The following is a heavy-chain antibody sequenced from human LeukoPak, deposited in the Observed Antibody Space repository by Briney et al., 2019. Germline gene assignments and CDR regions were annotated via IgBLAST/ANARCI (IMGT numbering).Heavy chain of an antibody. CDR1: GGSISSGGYY. Sequence: SETLSLTCTVSGGSISSGGYYWSWIRQHPGKGLEWIGYIYYSGSTYYNPSLKSRVTISVDTSKNQFSLKLSSVTAADTAVYYCARANPFIVLMVYVTYGMDVWGQGTTVTVSS. CDR2: IYYSGST. CDR3: ARANPFIVLMVYVTYGMDV. J-gene: IGHJ6*02. D-gene: IGHD2-8*01. V-gene: IGHV4-31*03.